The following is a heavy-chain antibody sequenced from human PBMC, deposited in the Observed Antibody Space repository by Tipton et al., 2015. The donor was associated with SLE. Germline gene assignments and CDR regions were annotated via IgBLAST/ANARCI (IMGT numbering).Heavy chain of an antibody. CDR1: GGSFSGYY. Sequence: TLSLTCAVYGGSFSGYYWSWIRQPPGKGLEWIGEINHSGSSYYNPSLKSRVTISVDTSKNQFSLKLSSVTAADTALYYCARELGDDYGVPGAEYYFDSWGQGTLVTVSS. J-gene: IGHJ4*02. CDR3: ARELGDDYGVPGAEYYFDS. CDR2: INHSGSS. V-gene: IGHV4-34*09. D-gene: IGHD4-17*01.